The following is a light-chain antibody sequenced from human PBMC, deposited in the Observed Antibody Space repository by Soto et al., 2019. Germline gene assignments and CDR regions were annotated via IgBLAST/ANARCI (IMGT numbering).Light chain of an antibody. CDR3: QQRSNWPPIT. CDR2: KAS. J-gene: IGKJ5*01. V-gene: IGKV1-5*03. CDR1: QTISSW. Sequence: DIQMTQSPSTLSGSVGYRFTITCRASQTISSWLAWYQQKPGKAPKLLIYKASTLKSGVPSRFSGSGSGTDFTLTIRSLEPEDFAVYYCQQRSNWPPITFGQGTRREIK.